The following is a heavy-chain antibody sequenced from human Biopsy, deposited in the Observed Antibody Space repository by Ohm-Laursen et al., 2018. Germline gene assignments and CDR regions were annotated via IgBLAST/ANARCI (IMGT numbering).Heavy chain of an antibody. J-gene: IGHJ4*02. CDR2: IFYSANT. CDR3: ARLGSGDYFPTFFDF. Sequence: TLSLTCTVSGVPINGGRYYWNWIRHHPGKGLEWIGNIFYSANTYYNPSLKSRVTISVDTSKNQFSLKLRSVTAADTAVYYCARLGSGDYFPTFFDFWGQGALVTVSS. D-gene: IGHD5-12*01. V-gene: IGHV4-31*03. CDR1: GVPINGGRYY.